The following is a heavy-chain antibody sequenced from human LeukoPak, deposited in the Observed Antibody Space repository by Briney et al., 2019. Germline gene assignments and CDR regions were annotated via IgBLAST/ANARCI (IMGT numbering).Heavy chain of an antibody. V-gene: IGHV4-34*01. Sequence: PSETLSLTCAVYGGSFSGYYWSWIRQPPGKGLEWIGEINHSGSTNYNPSLKSRVTISVDTSKNQFSLKLSSVTAADTAVYYCAKNQPTVIPARVNYFDYGGKETLVTVSS. J-gene: IGHJ4*02. D-gene: IGHD3-16*02. CDR1: GGSFSGYY. CDR2: INHSGST. CDR3: AKNQPTVIPARVNYFDY.